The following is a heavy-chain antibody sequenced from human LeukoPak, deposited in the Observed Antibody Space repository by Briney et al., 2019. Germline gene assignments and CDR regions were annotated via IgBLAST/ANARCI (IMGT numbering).Heavy chain of an antibody. V-gene: IGHV3-23*01. J-gene: IGHJ6*02. CDR3: AKGGSYYVVYGMDV. D-gene: IGHD1-26*01. CDR1: GFTFSNYA. CDR2: IRGSGGGT. Sequence: TGGSLRLSCAASGFTFSNYAMNWVRQAPGKGLEYVSSIRGSGGGTFYADSVKGRFTISRDNSKNTLYLQMNSLRAEDTAVYYCAKGGSYYVVYGMDVWGQGTTVTVSS.